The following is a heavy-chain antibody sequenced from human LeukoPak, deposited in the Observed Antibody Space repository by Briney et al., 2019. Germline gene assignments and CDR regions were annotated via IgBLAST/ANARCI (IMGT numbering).Heavy chain of an antibody. Sequence: SETLSLTCTVSGGSISSSSYYWGWIRQPPGKGLEWIGSIYYSGSTYYNPSLKSRVTISVDTSKNQFSLKLSSVTAADTAVYYCARGAYSGYDYPFDYWGQGTLVTVSS. CDR2: IYYSGST. D-gene: IGHD5-12*01. J-gene: IGHJ4*02. V-gene: IGHV4-39*01. CDR3: ARGAYSGYDYPFDY. CDR1: GGSISSSSYY.